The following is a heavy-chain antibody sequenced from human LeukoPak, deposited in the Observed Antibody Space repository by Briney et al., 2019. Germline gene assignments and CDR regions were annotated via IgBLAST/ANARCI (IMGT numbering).Heavy chain of an antibody. Sequence: PGGSLRLSCAASGFTFSSYWMHWVRHAPGKGLVWVSRINSGGSSTSYADSVKGRFTISRDNAKNTLYMQINSLRAEDTAVYYCARDGVYYYSSSGYYYGPDWGQGTPVTVSS. V-gene: IGHV3-74*01. CDR2: INSGGSST. D-gene: IGHD3-22*01. CDR1: GFTFSSYW. CDR3: ARDGVYYYSSSGYYYGPD. J-gene: IGHJ4*02.